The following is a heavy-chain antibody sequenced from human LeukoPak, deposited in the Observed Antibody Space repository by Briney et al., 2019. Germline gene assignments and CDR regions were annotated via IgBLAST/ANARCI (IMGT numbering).Heavy chain of an antibody. D-gene: IGHD1-1*01. J-gene: IGHJ4*02. V-gene: IGHV3-21*01. CDR1: GFTFSTYN. Sequence: GGSLRLSCAASGFTFSTYNMNWVRQAPGKGLEWVSSISGSSSYIYYADSVRGRFTISRDNAKNSLFLQMNSLRGEDTAVYYCARCTTGKTFGSLREIKKSREVDYWGQGTLVTVSS. CDR2: ISGSSSYI. CDR3: ARCTTGKTFGSLREIKKSREVDY.